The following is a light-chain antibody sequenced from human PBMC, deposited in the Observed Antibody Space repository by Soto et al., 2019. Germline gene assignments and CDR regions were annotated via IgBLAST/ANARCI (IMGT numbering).Light chain of an antibody. Sequence: EIVLTQSPGTLSLSPGERAILSCRASQTINNRYLAWYQQMPGRAPRLLIYGASTRATGIPARFSGSGSGTEFTLTISSLQSEDFAVYYCQQYNNWPPWTFGQGTKVEIK. V-gene: IGKV3-15*01. J-gene: IGKJ1*01. CDR2: GAS. CDR3: QQYNNWPPWT. CDR1: QTINNRY.